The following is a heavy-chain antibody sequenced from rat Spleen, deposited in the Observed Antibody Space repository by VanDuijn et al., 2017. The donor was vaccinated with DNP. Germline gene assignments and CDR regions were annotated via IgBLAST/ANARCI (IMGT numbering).Heavy chain of an antibody. V-gene: IGHV5S10*01. CDR1: GFTFSDYN. J-gene: IGHJ2*01. Sequence: EVQLVESGGGLGQPGRSLKLSCVASGFTFSDYNMAWVRQAPKKGLEWVATISYDGSSTNYRDSVKGRFTVSRDNAENTLYPQMDSLRSEDTATYYCANADYWGQGVMVTVSS. CDR2: ISYDGSST. CDR3: ANADY.